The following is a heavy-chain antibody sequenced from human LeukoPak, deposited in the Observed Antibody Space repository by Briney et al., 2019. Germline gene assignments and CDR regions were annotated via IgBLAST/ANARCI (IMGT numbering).Heavy chain of an antibody. V-gene: IGHV3-11*01. J-gene: IGHJ3*02. CDR1: GFTFSDYY. D-gene: IGHD3-22*01. CDR2: ISSSGSTI. CDR3: ARRITMIVVVDAFDI. Sequence: GGSLRLSCAASGFTFSDYYMSWIRQAPGKGLEWVSYISSSGSTIYYADSVKGRFTISRDNAKNSLYLQMNSLRAEDTAVYYCARRITMIVVVDAFDIWGQGTMVTVSS.